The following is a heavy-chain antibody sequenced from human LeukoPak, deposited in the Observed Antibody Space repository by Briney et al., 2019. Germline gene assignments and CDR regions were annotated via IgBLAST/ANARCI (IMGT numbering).Heavy chain of an antibody. CDR2: IIPIFGTA. Sequence: ASVKVSCKASGGTFSSYAISWVRQAPGQGLEWMGGIIPIFGTANYAQKFQGRVTITADKSTSTAYMELSSLRSEDTAVYYCAREDYGDYAGRFYFDYWGQGTLVTVSS. CDR1: GGTFSSYA. D-gene: IGHD4-17*01. CDR3: AREDYGDYAGRFYFDY. V-gene: IGHV1-69*06. J-gene: IGHJ4*02.